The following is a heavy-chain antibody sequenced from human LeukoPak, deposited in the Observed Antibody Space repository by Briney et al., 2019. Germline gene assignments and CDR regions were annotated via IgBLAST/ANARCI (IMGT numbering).Heavy chain of an antibody. CDR2: ISASGDST. Sequence: GGSLRLSCAASGFTFTSYGMTWVRQAPGEGLEWVSTISASGDSTYYADSVKGRFTVSRDNSKNTLYLQMNSLRAEDTAIYYCADSNYWYPVDYWGQGTLVTVSS. CDR3: ADSNYWYPVDY. V-gene: IGHV3-23*01. J-gene: IGHJ4*02. CDR1: GFTFTSYG. D-gene: IGHD4-11*01.